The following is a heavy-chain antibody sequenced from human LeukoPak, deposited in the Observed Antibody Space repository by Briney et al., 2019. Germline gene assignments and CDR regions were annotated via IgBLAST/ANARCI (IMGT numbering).Heavy chain of an antibody. V-gene: IGHV3-7*05. CDR2: IKHDGGEK. CDR3: ARWYDGAGGWVLDY. CDR1: GFTFSNYQ. D-gene: IGHD3-10*01. Sequence: GGSLRLSCVASGFTFSNYQMHWVRQAPGKGLEWVAEIKHDGGEKHYVDSVKGRFTISRDNAKNTLYLQMSSLSAEDTAVYYCARWYDGAGGWVLDYWGQGNLVSVSS. J-gene: IGHJ4*02.